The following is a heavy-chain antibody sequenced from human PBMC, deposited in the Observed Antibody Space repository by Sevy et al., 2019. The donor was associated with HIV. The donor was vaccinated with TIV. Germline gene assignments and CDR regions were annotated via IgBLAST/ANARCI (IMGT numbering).Heavy chain of an antibody. CDR3: AKQSLKSTGIAALWAFDH. V-gene: IGHV3-23*01. D-gene: IGHD6-6*01. CDR2: ISGTGGST. CDR1: GFTFSSYA. J-gene: IGHJ4*02. Sequence: GGSLRLSCAASGFTFSSYAMSWVRQAPGKGLEWVSAISGTGGSTYYADSVKGRFTISRDNSKNTLYLQMNSLRAEDTAVYYCAKQSLKSTGIAALWAFDHWGQGTLVTVSS.